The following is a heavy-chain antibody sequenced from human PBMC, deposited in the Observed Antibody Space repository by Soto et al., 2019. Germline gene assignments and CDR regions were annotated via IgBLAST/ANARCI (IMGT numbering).Heavy chain of an antibody. J-gene: IGHJ5*02. CDR2: IYWVDDK. D-gene: IGHD4-4*01. CDR3: AHARDYNLLTIDP. Sequence: QITLKESGPTLVRPAQTLTLTCDFSGFSLSTYHMGVAWIRQPPGKALEWLALIYWVDDKRYSPSLKDRLAISKDTPSNQVVLTLANIDPGESATYFRAHARDYNLLTIDPWGPGALVTV. CDR1: GFSLSTYHMG. V-gene: IGHV2-5*02.